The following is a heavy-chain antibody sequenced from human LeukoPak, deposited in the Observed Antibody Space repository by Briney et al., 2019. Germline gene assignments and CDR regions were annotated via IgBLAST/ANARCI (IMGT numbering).Heavy chain of an antibody. J-gene: IGHJ4*02. D-gene: IGHD3-22*01. CDR2: IIPGLGII. Sequence: GASVKVSCKASGGTFSNYTITWVRQAPGQGLEWMGRIIPGLGIINYAQKFQGRVTVTADKSASTAYMELSSLRADDTAVYYCERALSDTSGYELAYWGQGTLVTVSS. CDR3: ERALSDTSGYELAY. CDR1: GGTFSNYT. V-gene: IGHV1-69*02.